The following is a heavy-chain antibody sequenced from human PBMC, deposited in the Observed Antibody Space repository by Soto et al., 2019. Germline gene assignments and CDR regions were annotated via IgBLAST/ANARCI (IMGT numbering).Heavy chain of an antibody. CDR2: ISHSSSYI. D-gene: IGHD3-9*01. CDR1: GFTFSSYG. J-gene: IGHJ4*02. CDR3: ARGGLTNFDY. Sequence: GGSLRLSCAASGFTFSSYGMNWVRQAPGKGLERVSSISHSSSYIYYADSVKGRFTISRDNAKNSLDLQMNSLRVEDTAVYYCARGGLTNFDYWGQGTLVTVSS. V-gene: IGHV3-21*01.